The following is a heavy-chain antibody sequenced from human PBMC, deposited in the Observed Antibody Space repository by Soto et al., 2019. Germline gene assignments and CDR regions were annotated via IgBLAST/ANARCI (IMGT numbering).Heavy chain of an antibody. D-gene: IGHD1-1*01. J-gene: IGHJ5*02. Sequence: QLVQSGGGLVPPGGSSRLSCVASGFAFDQYWMHCVRQAAGKGLEWVSRISDDGARIDYAVFVKGRFTIARDNAKNTLYLQMRSLRGEDTAVYYCTRGSRRSSTGTGDLWGRGALVTVSS. CDR1: GFAFDQYW. CDR2: ISDDGARI. CDR3: TRGSRRSSTGTGDL. V-gene: IGHV3-74*01.